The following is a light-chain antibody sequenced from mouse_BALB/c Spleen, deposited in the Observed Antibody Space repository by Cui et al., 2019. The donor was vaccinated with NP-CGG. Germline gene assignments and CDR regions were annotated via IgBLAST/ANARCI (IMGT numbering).Light chain of an antibody. CDR3: ALWYSNHWV. V-gene: IGLV1*01. CDR1: TGSVTTSNY. J-gene: IGLJ1*01. Sequence: QPVVTQESALTTSPGETVTLTCRSSTGSVTTSNYANWVQEKPDHLYTGLIGGTNNRAPGVPARFSGSLIGDKAALTITGGQTEDEAIYFCALWYSNHWVFGGGTKLTVL. CDR2: GTN.